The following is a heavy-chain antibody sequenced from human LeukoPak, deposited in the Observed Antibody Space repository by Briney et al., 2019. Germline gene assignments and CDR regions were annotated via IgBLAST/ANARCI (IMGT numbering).Heavy chain of an antibody. CDR2: FDPEDGET. V-gene: IGHV1-24*01. J-gene: IGHJ4*02. CDR1: GYTLTELS. CDR3: ATRVKYYGSGSYYTNYFDY. Sequence: ASVKVSCKVSGYTLTELSMHWVRQAPGKGLEWMGGFDPEDGETIYAQRFQGRVTMTEDTSTDTAYMELSSLRSEDTAVYYCATRVKYYGSGSYYTNYFDYWGQGTLVTVSS. D-gene: IGHD3-10*01.